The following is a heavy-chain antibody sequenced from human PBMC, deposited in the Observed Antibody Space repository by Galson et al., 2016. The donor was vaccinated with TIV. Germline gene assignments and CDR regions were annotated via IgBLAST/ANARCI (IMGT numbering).Heavy chain of an antibody. CDR3: SSPFPGGDDFWSAYYDAFDI. V-gene: IGHV4-34*01. J-gene: IGHJ3*02. Sequence: LSLTCAVYGGSFNRYYWTWIRQPPGKGLEWIGQINHSGSTTYNPSLKSRGTISVDMSKNQFSLKLTSVTAADTAVYYCSSPFPGGDDFWSAYYDAFDIWGQGTMVTVSS. CDR1: GGSFNRYY. CDR2: INHSGST. D-gene: IGHD3-3*01.